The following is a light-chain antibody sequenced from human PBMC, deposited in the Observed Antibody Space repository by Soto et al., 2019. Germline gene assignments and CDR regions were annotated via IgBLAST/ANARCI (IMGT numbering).Light chain of an antibody. CDR1: SGSIASNY. CDR2: EDN. J-gene: IGLJ2*01. V-gene: IGLV6-57*04. Sequence: NFMLTQPHSVSESPGKTVTISCTRSSGSIASNYVQWYQQRPGSAPTTVIYEDNQRPSGVPDRFSGSIDSSSNSASLTISGLKTEDEADYYCQSYDSSLDVVFGEGTKLTVL. CDR3: QSYDSSLDVV.